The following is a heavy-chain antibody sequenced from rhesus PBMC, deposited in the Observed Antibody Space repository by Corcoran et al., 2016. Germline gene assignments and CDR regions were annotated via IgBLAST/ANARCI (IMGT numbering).Heavy chain of an antibody. Sequence: LQLQQSGPGLVQPSETLSLTCAASCGSIRRNSWTCTRQPPGKGLEWIGRHSGGDGTNDYNPSLRGRVTISIDTSKTEFSLKVDSVTAADTAVYYCVGLMVAGPVEYWGQGVLVTVSS. V-gene: IGHV4-173*01. CDR1: CGSIRRNS. D-gene: IGHD6-37*01. CDR3: VGLMVAGPVEY. CDR2: HSGGDGTN. J-gene: IGHJ4*01.